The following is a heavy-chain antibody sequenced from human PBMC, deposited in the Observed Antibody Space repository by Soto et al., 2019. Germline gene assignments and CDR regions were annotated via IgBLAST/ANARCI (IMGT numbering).Heavy chain of an antibody. CDR2: IYYSGST. D-gene: IGHD1-7*01. J-gene: IGHJ6*04. Sequence: SETLSLTCTVSGGSISSSSYYWGWIRQPPGKGLEWIGSIYYSGSTYYNPSLKSRVTISVDTSKNQFSLKLSSVTAADTAVYYCARTSTGTTFSQSVDVWGKGTTVTVSS. V-gene: IGHV4-39*01. CDR1: GGSISSSSYY. CDR3: ARTSTGTTFSQSVDV.